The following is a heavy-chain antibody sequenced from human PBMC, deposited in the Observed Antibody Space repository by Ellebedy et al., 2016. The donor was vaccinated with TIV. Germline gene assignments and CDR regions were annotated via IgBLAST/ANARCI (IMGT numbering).Heavy chain of an antibody. CDR2: IIPILGIA. CDR3: ARTAMTTVRTYYYGMDV. Sequence: AASVKVSCKASGGTFSGYAISWVRQAPGQGLEWMGRIIPILGIANYAQKFQGRVTITADKSTSTAYMELSSLRSEDTAVYYCARTAMTTVRTYYYGMDVWGQGTTVTVSS. CDR1: GGTFSGYA. V-gene: IGHV1-69*04. D-gene: IGHD4-17*01. J-gene: IGHJ6*02.